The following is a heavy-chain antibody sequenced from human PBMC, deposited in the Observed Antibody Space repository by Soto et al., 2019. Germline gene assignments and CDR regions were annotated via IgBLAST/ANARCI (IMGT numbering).Heavy chain of an antibody. J-gene: IGHJ4*02. CDR2: IIAGKGNT. CDR1: GYSFSRYA. Sequence: QIQLVQSGAEVKKPGASVNISCKASGYSFSRYAMHWVRQAPGQSLEWMGWIIAGKGNTKYSEKFQGRVTITRDTSASTVFMELSSLRSEDTAVYYCARREALTGDYYGYSFDYWGQGTLVTVSS. CDR3: ARREALTGDYYGYSFDY. D-gene: IGHD3-9*01. V-gene: IGHV1-3*01.